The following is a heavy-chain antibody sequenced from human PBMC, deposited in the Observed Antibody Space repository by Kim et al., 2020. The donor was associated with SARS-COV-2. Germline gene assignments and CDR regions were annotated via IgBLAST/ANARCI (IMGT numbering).Heavy chain of an antibody. D-gene: IGHD3-9*01. J-gene: IGHJ5*01. Sequence: GGSLRLSCRASGFAFGDFWMHWVRQAPGAGPEWVSRVTPNGDATFYADSVKGRFTMSRDNDRNIVYLQMSNLRADDTAVYYCGRIDYFDDSWGPGTLVT. CDR2: VTPNGDAT. CDR1: GFAFGDFW. V-gene: IGHV3-74*01. CDR3: GRIDYFDDS.